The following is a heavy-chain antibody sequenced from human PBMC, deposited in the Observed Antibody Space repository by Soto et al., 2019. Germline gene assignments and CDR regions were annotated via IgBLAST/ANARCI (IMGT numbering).Heavy chain of an antibody. CDR1: GFTFNSYS. Sequence: EVQLVESGGGLVQPGGSLRLSCAASGFTFNSYSMNWVRQAPGKGLEWVSYISSSSSTIYYADSVKGRFTISRDNAKNSLYLQMNSLRDEDTAVYYCERDKQTSSWYSIFHDYWGQGTLVTVSS. J-gene: IGHJ4*02. CDR3: ERDKQTSSWYSIFHDY. CDR2: ISSSSSTI. D-gene: IGHD6-13*01. V-gene: IGHV3-48*02.